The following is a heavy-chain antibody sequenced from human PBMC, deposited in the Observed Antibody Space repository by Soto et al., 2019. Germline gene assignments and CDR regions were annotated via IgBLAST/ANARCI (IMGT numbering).Heavy chain of an antibody. CDR2: IYYSGST. V-gene: IGHV4-59*01. CDR1: GGSISSYY. J-gene: IGHJ6*02. CDR3: ARATRYNYDFWSGYSFPYYYYGMDV. D-gene: IGHD3-3*01. Sequence: SETLSLTCTVSGGSISSYYWSWIRQPPGKGLECIGYIYYSGSTNYNPSLKSRVTISVDTSKNQFSLKLSSVTAADTAVYYCARATRYNYDFWSGYSFPYYYYGMDVWGQGTTVTVS.